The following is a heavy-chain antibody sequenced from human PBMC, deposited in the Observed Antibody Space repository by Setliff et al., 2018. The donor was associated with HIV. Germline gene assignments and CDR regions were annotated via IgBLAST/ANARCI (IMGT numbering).Heavy chain of an antibody. V-gene: IGHV1-24*01. D-gene: IGHD6-13*01. CDR1: GYTLTELS. Sequence: ASVKVSCKISGYTLTELSIHWVRQAPGKGLEWMANFDPEGGETFYAQKFQGRLTMTEDTSTDTAYMELSSLRSDDTAMYYCATDPGYSSTWYSESFQHWGQGTVVTVS. CDR3: ATDPGYSSTWYSESFQH. CDR2: FDPEGGET. J-gene: IGHJ1*01.